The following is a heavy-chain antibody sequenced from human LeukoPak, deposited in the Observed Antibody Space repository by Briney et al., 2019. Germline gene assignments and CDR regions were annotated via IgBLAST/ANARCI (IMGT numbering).Heavy chain of an antibody. V-gene: IGHV3-21*01. CDR1: GFSFSSYT. D-gene: IGHD4-17*01. CDR3: ARVGYGDYDGAFDI. CDR2: ISSSSSYI. J-gene: IGHJ3*02. Sequence: GGSLRLSCAASGFSFSSYTMNWVRQAPGKGLEWVSSISSSSSYIYYADSVKGRFTISRDNAKNSLYLQMNSLRAEDTAVYYCARVGYGDYDGAFDIWGQGTMVTASS.